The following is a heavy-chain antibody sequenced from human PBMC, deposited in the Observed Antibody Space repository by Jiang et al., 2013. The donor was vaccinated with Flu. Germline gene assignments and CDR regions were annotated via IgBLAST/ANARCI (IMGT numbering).Heavy chain of an antibody. CDR2: IIPMLGTT. V-gene: IGHV1-69*06. D-gene: IGHD3-10*01. Sequence: QLVESGAEVKKPGSSVKVSCKASGGTFSSYVISWVRQAPGPGLEWMGGIIPMLGTTKYAQKFQGRVTITADKSTSTAYMELSSLRSEDTAECFCASSRWFGELSPTWIFDYWGQGTLVTVSS. CDR1: GGTFSSYV. CDR3: ASSRWFGELSPTWIFDY. J-gene: IGHJ4*02.